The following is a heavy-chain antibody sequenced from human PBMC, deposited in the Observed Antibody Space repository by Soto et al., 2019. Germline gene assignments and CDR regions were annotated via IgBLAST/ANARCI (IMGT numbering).Heavy chain of an antibody. CDR1: GYTFTSYA. J-gene: IGHJ4*02. CDR3: ARGVDFEDTAMVYFDY. V-gene: IGHV1-3*01. D-gene: IGHD5-18*01. CDR2: INAGNGNT. Sequence: GASVKVSCKASGYTFTSYAMHWVRQAPGQRLEWMGWINAGNGNTKYSQKFQGRVTITRDTSASTAYMELSSLRSEDTAVYYCARGVDFEDTAMVYFDYWGQGTLVTVSS.